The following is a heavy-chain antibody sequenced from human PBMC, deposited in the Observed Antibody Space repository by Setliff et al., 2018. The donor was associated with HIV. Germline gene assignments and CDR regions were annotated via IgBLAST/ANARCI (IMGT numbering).Heavy chain of an antibody. J-gene: IGHJ5*02. Sequence: SETLSLTCSVSGGSITSSSYFWAWIRQPPGKALEWIGSMYFSGSTYHNPSLKSRLIISLDASREQFSLRLTSVTAAATAVYYCARGGGGAALVWFDPWGQGTLVTVSS. CDR1: GGSITSSSYF. CDR3: ARGGGGAALVWFDP. V-gene: IGHV4-39*07. D-gene: IGHD3-16*01. CDR2: MYFSGST.